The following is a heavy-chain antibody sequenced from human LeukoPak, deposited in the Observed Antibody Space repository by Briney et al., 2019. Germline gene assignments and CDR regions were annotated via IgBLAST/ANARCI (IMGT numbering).Heavy chain of an antibody. V-gene: IGHV4-31*03. CDR2: IYYSGST. Sequence: PSQTLSLTCTFSGASISSGGYYWSWIRQHPGKGLEWIGYIYYSGSTYYSPSLKSRVTISVDTSKNQLSLKLSTVTAADTAVYYCARGIAARPTNWFDPWGQGTLVTVSS. J-gene: IGHJ5*02. CDR1: GASISSGGYY. CDR3: ARGIAARPTNWFDP. D-gene: IGHD6-6*01.